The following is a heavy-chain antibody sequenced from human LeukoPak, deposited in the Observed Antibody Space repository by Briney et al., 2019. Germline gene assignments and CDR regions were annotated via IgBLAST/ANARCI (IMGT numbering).Heavy chain of an antibody. J-gene: IGHJ4*02. CDR2: IYHSGST. Sequence: PSETLSLTCTVSGGSISSGDYYWSWIRQPPGKGLEWIGYIYHSGSTYYNPSLKSRVTISVDTSKNQFSLKLSSVTAADTAVYYCAGISGGITMIDRRDFDYWGQGTLVTVSS. CDR1: GGSISSGDYY. CDR3: AGISGGITMIDRRDFDY. V-gene: IGHV4-30-4*08. D-gene: IGHD3-22*01.